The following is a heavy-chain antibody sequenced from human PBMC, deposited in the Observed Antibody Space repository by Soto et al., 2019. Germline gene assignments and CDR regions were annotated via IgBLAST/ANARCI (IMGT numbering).Heavy chain of an antibody. CDR3: ARDRNYYSLGV. D-gene: IGHD4-4*01. CDR1: GFTFSSFW. Sequence: GGSLRLSCAASGFTFSSFWMHWVRQAPGKGLVWVSHINSDGSTTTYADFVKGRFTIFRDNAKNTLYLEMNSLRAEDTAVYYCARDRNYYSLGVWGRGTQVTVSS. J-gene: IGHJ4*02. CDR2: INSDGSTT. V-gene: IGHV3-74*01.